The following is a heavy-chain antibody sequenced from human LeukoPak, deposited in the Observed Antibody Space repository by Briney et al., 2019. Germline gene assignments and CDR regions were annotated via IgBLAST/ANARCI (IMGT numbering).Heavy chain of an antibody. Sequence: ASVKVSFKASGYTFTVYYMHWVRQAPGQGLEWMGWINPNSGSTNYAQKFQGRVTMTRDTSISTAYMELSRLRSDDTAVYYCARVGVTAVAGIHYWGQGTLVTVSS. CDR1: GYTFTVYY. CDR3: ARVGVTAVAGIHY. V-gene: IGHV1-2*02. CDR2: INPNSGST. J-gene: IGHJ4*02. D-gene: IGHD6-19*01.